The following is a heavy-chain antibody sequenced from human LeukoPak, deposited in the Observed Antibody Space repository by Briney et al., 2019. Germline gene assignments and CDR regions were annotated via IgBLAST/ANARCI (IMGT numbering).Heavy chain of an antibody. V-gene: IGHV3-23*01. J-gene: IGHJ4*02. Sequence: PGGSLRLSCVGSRLSIGNYDMTWVRQAPGKGLEWVSSISDSGLYILSAASMRGRFTISRDNSANTLYLQIYSLRVEDTATYFCAAKLPGGAYYFDFWGQGTLVTVSS. CDR3: AAKLPGGAYYFDF. CDR2: ISDSGLYI. CDR1: RLSIGNYD. D-gene: IGHD2-21*01.